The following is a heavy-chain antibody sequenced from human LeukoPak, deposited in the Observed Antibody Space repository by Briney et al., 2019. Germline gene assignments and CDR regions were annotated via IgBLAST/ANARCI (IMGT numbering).Heavy chain of an antibody. D-gene: IGHD6-13*01. CDR2: ISWNSGSI. Sequence: GGSLRLSCAASRFTLDDYAMHWVRQAPGKGLEWVSGISWNSGSIGYADSVKGRFTISRDNAKNSLYLQMNSLRAEDTALYYCAKVGGDYSSSWCGTFDYWGQGTLVTVSS. V-gene: IGHV3-9*01. CDR3: AKVGGDYSSSWCGTFDY. J-gene: IGHJ4*02. CDR1: RFTLDDYA.